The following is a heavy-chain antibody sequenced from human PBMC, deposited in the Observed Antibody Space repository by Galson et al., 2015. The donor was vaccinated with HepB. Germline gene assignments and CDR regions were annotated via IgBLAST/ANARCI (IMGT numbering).Heavy chain of an antibody. J-gene: IGHJ4*02. CDR2: ISSSSSYT. CDR3: VSWGVIDYFDY. CDR1: GFTFSDYY. D-gene: IGHD3-16*01. Sequence: SLRLSCAASGFTFSDYYMSWIRQAPGKGLEWVSYISSSSSYTNYADSVKGRFTISRDNAKNSLYLQMNSLRAEDTAVYYCVSWGVIDYFDYWGQGTLVTVSS. V-gene: IGHV3-11*03.